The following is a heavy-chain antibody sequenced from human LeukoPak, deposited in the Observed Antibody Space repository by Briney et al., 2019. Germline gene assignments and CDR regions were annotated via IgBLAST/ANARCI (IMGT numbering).Heavy chain of an antibody. CDR1: GFSFSSYE. Sequence: GGSLRLSCAASGFSFSSYEMNWVRQAPGKGLEWVSYISSSGSTIYYADSVKGRFTISRDNAKNSLYLQMNSLRAEDTAVYYCARDLNLKYYFDYWGQGTLVTVSS. CDR2: ISSSGSTI. J-gene: IGHJ4*02. V-gene: IGHV3-48*03. D-gene: IGHD1-14*01. CDR3: ARDLNLKYYFDY.